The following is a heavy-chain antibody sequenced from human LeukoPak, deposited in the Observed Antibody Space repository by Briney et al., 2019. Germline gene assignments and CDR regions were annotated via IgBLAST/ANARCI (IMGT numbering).Heavy chain of an antibody. V-gene: IGHV1-46*01. CDR3: ARVHRHRDYYDSSGYLDY. J-gene: IGHJ4*02. CDR1: GYTFTNYY. D-gene: IGHD3-22*01. CDR2: INPSGGST. Sequence: ASVKVSCKASGYTFTNYYMHWVRQAPGQGLEWMGIINPSGGSTSYAQKFQGRVTMTRDTSTSTVYMELSSLRSEDTAVYYCARVHRHRDYYDSSGYLDYWGQGTLVTVSS.